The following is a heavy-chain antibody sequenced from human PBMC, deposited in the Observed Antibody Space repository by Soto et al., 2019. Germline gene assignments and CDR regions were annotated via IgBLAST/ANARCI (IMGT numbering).Heavy chain of an antibody. D-gene: IGHD5-12*01. Sequence: SQTLSLTCAISGDSVSSNSAAWNWIRQSPSRGLEWLGRTYYRSKWYNDYAVSVKSRITINPDTSKNQFSLQLNSVTPEDTAVYYCARRGIVATIRSYYYGMDVWGQGTTVTV. J-gene: IGHJ6*02. CDR2: TYYRSKWYN. V-gene: IGHV6-1*01. CDR3: ARRGIVATIRSYYYGMDV. CDR1: GDSVSSNSAA.